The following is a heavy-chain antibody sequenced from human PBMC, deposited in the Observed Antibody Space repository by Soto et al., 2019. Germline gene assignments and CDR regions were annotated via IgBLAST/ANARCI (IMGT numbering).Heavy chain of an antibody. CDR1: GYTFTSYG. CDR2: ISAYNGNT. Sequence: ASVKVSCKASGYTFTSYGISWVRQAPGQGLEWMGWISAYNGNTNYAQKLQGRVTMTTDTSTSTAYMELRSLRSDDTAVYYCARAKYCSGGGCYDWLWMDVWGQGTTVTVSS. V-gene: IGHV1-18*04. J-gene: IGHJ6*02. D-gene: IGHD2-15*01. CDR3: ARAKYCSGGGCYDWLWMDV.